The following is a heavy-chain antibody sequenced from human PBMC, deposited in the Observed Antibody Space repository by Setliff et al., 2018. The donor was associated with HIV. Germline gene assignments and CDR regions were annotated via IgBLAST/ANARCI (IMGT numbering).Heavy chain of an antibody. CDR2: MNTDGSST. CDR1: GFTFSSYW. J-gene: IGHJ4*02. V-gene: IGHV3-74*01. CDR3: VRRGVPDF. Sequence: PGGSLRLSCAASGFTFSSYWMHWVRQAPGKGLVWVFGMNTDGSSTRYADSVKGRSTISRDNSNNTLFLQMTRLTVDDTGIYYCVRRGVPDFWGQGTQVTVSS.